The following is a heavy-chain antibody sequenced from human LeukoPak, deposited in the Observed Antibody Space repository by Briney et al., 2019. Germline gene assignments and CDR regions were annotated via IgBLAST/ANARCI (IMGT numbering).Heavy chain of an antibody. D-gene: IGHD6-13*01. CDR1: GFTFSNYG. CDR2: INSNSDST. J-gene: IGHJ4*02. CDR3: ARDLAMEAAAGGPIDY. Sequence: GGSLRLSCAASGFTFSNYGMNWVRQAPGKGLEWVSYINSNSDSTYYADSVKGRFTISRDNAMNSLYLQMNSLRVDDTAVYYCARDLAMEAAAGGPIDYWGQGTLVTVSS. V-gene: IGHV3-48*01.